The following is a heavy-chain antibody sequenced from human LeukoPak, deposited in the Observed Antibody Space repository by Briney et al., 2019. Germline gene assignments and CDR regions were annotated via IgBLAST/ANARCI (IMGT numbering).Heavy chain of an antibody. Sequence: PGGSLRLSCAASGFTFSSYWMSWVRQAPGKGLQGVANIKQDGSEKYYVDSVKGRFTISRDNAKNSLYLQMNSLRAEDTAVYYCARGDYGDAQSVDWGQGTLVTVSS. CDR3: ARGDYGDAQSVD. D-gene: IGHD4-17*01. V-gene: IGHV3-7*01. CDR2: IKQDGSEK. J-gene: IGHJ4*02. CDR1: GFTFSSYW.